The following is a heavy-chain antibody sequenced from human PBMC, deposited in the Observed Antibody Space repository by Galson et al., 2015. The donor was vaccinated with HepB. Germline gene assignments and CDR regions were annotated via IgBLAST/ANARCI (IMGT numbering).Heavy chain of an antibody. J-gene: IGHJ5*02. CDR3: ARDVSYDRPFDP. Sequence: SLRLSCAASGFTFSSYSMNWVRQAPGKGLEWLSYISSSSSAIYYADSVMGRFTISRDNAKNSLYLQMNSLRDEDTAVYYCARDVSYDRPFDPWGQGTLVTVSS. CDR2: ISSSSSAI. D-gene: IGHD3-22*01. V-gene: IGHV3-48*02. CDR1: GFTFSSYS.